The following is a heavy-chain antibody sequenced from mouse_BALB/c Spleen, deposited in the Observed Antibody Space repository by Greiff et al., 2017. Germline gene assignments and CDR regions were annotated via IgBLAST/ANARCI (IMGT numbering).Heavy chain of an antibody. J-gene: IGHJ4*01. Sequence: VKLVESGPGLVAPSQSLSITCTVSGFSLTGYGVNWVRQPPGKGLEWLGMIWGDGSTDYNSALKSRLSISKDNSKSQVFLKMNSLQTDDTARYYCARDHYDYDPLYAMDYWGQGTSVTVSS. V-gene: IGHV2-6-7*01. CDR1: GFSLTGYG. CDR3: ARDHYDYDPLYAMDY. CDR2: IWGDGST. D-gene: IGHD2-4*01.